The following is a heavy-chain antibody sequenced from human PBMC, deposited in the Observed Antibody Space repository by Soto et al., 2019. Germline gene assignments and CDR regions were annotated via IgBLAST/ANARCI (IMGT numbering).Heavy chain of an antibody. Sequence: SLRLSCVSSGITFGSYDFHWVRQGRGKGLEWVSTIGTAGDTFYSASVRGRFTVSREDAKNSLYLQMNSLRAGDTAVYFCARGELPFYYYGMDVWGQGTTVTVSS. D-gene: IGHD1-7*01. V-gene: IGHV3-13*01. J-gene: IGHJ6*02. CDR3: ARGELPFYYYGMDV. CDR1: GITFGSYD. CDR2: IGTAGDT.